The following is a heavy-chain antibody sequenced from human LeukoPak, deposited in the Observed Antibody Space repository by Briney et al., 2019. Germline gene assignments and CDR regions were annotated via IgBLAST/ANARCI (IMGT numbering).Heavy chain of an antibody. CDR2: IYYSGSA. CDR3: ARHSLVGVSDYYYYMDV. J-gene: IGHJ6*03. Sequence: PSETLSLTCTGSGGSISSYYWTWIRQPPGKGLEWIGYIYYSGSANYNPSLKSRVTISLDTTKNQFSLKLSSVTAADTAVYYCARHSLVGVSDYYYYMDVWGKGTTVTVSS. V-gene: IGHV4-59*08. CDR1: GGSISSYY. D-gene: IGHD2-15*01.